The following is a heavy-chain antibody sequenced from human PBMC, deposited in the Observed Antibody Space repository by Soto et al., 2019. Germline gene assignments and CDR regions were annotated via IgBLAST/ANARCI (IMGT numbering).Heavy chain of an antibody. CDR2: ISGSGGST. D-gene: IGHD6-19*01. CDR3: AKEAEYSSGPLPNYFDY. Sequence: EVQLLESGGGLVQPGGSLRLSCAASGFTFSSYAMSWVRQAPGKGLEWVSAISGSGGSTYYADSVKGRFTISRDNSKNTLYLQMNSLRAEDTAVYYCAKEAEYSSGPLPNYFDYWGQGTLVTVSS. CDR1: GFTFSSYA. V-gene: IGHV3-23*01. J-gene: IGHJ4*02.